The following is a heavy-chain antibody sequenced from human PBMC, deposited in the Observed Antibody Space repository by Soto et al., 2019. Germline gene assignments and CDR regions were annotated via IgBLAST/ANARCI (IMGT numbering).Heavy chain of an antibody. J-gene: IGHJ3*02. V-gene: IGHV3-33*01. Sequence: QVQLVESGGGVVQPGRSLRLSCVASGFTFSTYGMHWVRQAPGKGLEWVTMTWYDESHKYYADSVKDRFTISRDNSKNTLYLQMNSLRAEDSAVYYCATELHAMPAFDIWGQGTMVTVSS. D-gene: IGHD1-1*01. CDR2: TWYDESHK. CDR1: GFTFSTYG. CDR3: ATELHAMPAFDI.